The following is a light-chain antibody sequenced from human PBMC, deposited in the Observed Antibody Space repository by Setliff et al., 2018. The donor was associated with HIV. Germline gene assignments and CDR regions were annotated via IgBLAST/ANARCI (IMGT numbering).Light chain of an antibody. CDR3: QVWDSSSVV. V-gene: IGLV2-14*01. J-gene: IGLJ2*01. CDR1: SSDLGDYNY. CDR2: DVS. Sequence: QSVLTQPASVSGSPGQSITVSCTGTSSDLGDYNYVSWYQQHPGKAPKLLIYDVSDRPSGVSNRFSGSKSGNTASLTISRVEAGDEADYYCQVWDSSSVVFGGGTKVTVL.